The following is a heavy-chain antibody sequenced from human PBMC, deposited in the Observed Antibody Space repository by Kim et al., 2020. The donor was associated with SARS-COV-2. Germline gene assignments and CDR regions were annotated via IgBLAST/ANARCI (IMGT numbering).Heavy chain of an antibody. CDR1: GYSFTSYW. CDR3: ARLPLALNYDFWSGPTIYYFDY. D-gene: IGHD3-3*01. J-gene: IGHJ4*02. V-gene: IGHV5-51*01. Sequence: GESLKISCKGSGYSFTSYWIGWVRQMPGKGLEWMGIIYPGDSDTRYSPSFQGQVTISADKSISTAYLQWSSLKASDTAMYYCARLPLALNYDFWSGPTIYYFDYWGQGTLVTVSS. CDR2: IYPGDSDT.